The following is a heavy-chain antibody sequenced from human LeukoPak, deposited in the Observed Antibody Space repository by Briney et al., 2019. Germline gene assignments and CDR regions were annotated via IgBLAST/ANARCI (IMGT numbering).Heavy chain of an antibody. D-gene: IGHD3-22*01. J-gene: IGHJ4*02. CDR2: TFYKRST. V-gene: IGHV4-39*01. CDR1: GGSISINTYY. Sequence: PSETLSLTCTVSGGSISINTYYWGWIRQSPGKGLDWIGSTFYKRSTYYNPSLKSRVTISVDTSKNHFSLQFSSVTAADTAVYYCARSRYYDGSGYFFDYWGQGILVTVSS. CDR3: ARSRYYDGSGYFFDY.